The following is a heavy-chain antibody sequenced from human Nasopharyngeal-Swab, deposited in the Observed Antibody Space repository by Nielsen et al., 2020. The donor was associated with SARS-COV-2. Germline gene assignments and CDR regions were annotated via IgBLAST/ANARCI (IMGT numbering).Heavy chain of an antibody. D-gene: IGHD3-22*01. Sequence: GGSLRLSCTASGFSFTSHGMHWVRQAPGKGLEWVAVIWYDGTNKFYADSVKGRFTISRDNSKNTLYLQMNSLRAEDTAMYYCHLSSGYDGYINYWCQGTLVTVSS. CDR1: GFSFTSHG. V-gene: IGHV3-33*01. CDR2: IWYDGTNK. J-gene: IGHJ4*02. CDR3: HLSSGYDGYINY.